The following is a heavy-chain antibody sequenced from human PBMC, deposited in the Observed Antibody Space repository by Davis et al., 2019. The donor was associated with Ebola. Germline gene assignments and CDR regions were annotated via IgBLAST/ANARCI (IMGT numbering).Heavy chain of an antibody. J-gene: IGHJ6*03. CDR2: IYYSGST. CDR3: AREGSSSWYAPPHYYYYMDV. V-gene: IGHV4-59*12. Sequence: SETLSLTCTVSGGSISSYYWSWIRQPPGKGLEWIGYIYYSGSTRYNPSLKSRVTISVDTSKNQFSLKLSSVTAADTAVYYCAREGSSSWYAPPHYYYYMDVWGKGTTVTVSS. D-gene: IGHD6-13*01. CDR1: GGSISSYY.